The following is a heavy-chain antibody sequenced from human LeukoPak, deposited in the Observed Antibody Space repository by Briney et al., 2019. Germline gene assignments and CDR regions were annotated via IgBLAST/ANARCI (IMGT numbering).Heavy chain of an antibody. Sequence: ASVKVSCKASGYTFTSYDINWVRQAPGQGLEWMGWMNPNSGNTGYAQKFQGRVTMTRNTSISTAYMELSSLRTEDTAVYYCARGITYYYDSSGFRDYWGQGTLVTVSS. V-gene: IGHV1-8*01. D-gene: IGHD3-22*01. CDR3: ARGITYYYDSSGFRDY. CDR1: GYTFTSYD. CDR2: MNPNSGNT. J-gene: IGHJ4*02.